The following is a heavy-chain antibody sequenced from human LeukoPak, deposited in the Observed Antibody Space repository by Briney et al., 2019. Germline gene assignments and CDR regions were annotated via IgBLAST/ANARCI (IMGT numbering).Heavy chain of an antibody. J-gene: IGHJ6*03. D-gene: IGHD2-2*01. CDR3: ARLRVEDIVVVPAARPYYYYMDV. V-gene: IGHV1-18*01. CDR1: GYTFTSYG. CDR2: ISAYNGNT. Sequence: ASVKVSCKASGYTFTSYGISWVRQAPGQGLEWMGWISAYNGNTNYAQKLQGRVTMTTDTSTSTAYMELRSLRSDDTAVYYCARLRVEDIVVVPAARPYYYYMDVWGKGTTVTVSS.